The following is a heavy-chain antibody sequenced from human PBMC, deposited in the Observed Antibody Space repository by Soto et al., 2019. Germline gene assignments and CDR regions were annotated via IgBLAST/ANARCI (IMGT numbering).Heavy chain of an antibody. J-gene: IGHJ6*02. CDR2: IIPIADTT. D-gene: IGHD2-2*01. V-gene: IGHV1-69*01. CDR3: ARSQGSSTSLEIYYYYYYGMDV. Sequence: QVQLVQSGAEVKKPGSSVKVSCKASGGTFSSYAISWVRQAPGQGLESMGGIIPIADTTNYAQKFQGRVTITADESTSTAYMELSSLRSEDTAVYYCARSQGSSTSLEIYYYYYYGMDVWGQGNTVTVSS. CDR1: GGTFSSYA.